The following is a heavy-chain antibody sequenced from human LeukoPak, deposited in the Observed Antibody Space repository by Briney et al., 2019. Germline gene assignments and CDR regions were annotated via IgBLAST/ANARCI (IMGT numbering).Heavy chain of an antibody. CDR1: GGSFSGYY. J-gene: IGHJ4*02. CDR3: ARERPYGDYFDY. CDR2: INRSGST. Sequence: PSETLSLTCAVYGGSFSGYYWTWIRQPPGKGLEWIGEINRSGSTNYNPSLKSRVTISVDTSKNQFSLKLSSVTVADTAVYYCARERPYGDYFDYWGQGTLVTVSS. V-gene: IGHV4-34*01. D-gene: IGHD4-17*01.